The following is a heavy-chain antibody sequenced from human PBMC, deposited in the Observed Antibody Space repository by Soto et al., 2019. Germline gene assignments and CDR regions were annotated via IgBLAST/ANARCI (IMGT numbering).Heavy chain of an antibody. D-gene: IGHD1-7*01. Sequence: PGGSLRLSCAASGFTFSSYAMSWVRQAPGKGLEWVAVISYDGSNKYYADSVKGRFTISRDNSKNTLYLQMNSLRAEDAAVYYSANANHGINGTGYYYGMDVWGQGTTVTVSS. CDR1: GFTFSSYA. CDR2: ISYDGSNK. J-gene: IGHJ6*02. V-gene: IGHV3-30*18. CDR3: ANANHGINGTGYYYGMDV.